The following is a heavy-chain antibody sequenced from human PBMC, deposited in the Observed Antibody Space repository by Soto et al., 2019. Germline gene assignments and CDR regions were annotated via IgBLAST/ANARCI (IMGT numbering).Heavy chain of an antibody. Sequence: ASVKVSCKASGYTFTGYYMHWVRQAPGQGLEWMGWINPNSGGTNYAQKFQGRVTMTRDTSISTAYMELSRLRSDDTAVYYCARDLERTPVTYYYYHGMDVWGQGTTVTVSS. CDR2: INPNSGGT. D-gene: IGHD4-17*01. CDR1: GYTFTGYY. J-gene: IGHJ6*02. V-gene: IGHV1-2*02. CDR3: ARDLERTPVTYYYYHGMDV.